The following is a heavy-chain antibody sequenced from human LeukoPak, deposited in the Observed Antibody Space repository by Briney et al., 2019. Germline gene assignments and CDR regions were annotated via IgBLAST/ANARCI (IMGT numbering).Heavy chain of an antibody. D-gene: IGHD3-10*01. CDR2: ISSSSSSI. CDR1: GFTFSSYS. CDR3: VRERYHGSGAPKYDY. V-gene: IGHV3-21*01. Sequence: GGSLRLSCAASGFTFSSYSMNWVRQAPGKELEWVSSISSSSSSIYYADSVKGRFTISRDNAKNSLYLQMNSLTVGDTAVYYCVRERYHGSGAPKYDYWGQGTLVTVSS. J-gene: IGHJ4*02.